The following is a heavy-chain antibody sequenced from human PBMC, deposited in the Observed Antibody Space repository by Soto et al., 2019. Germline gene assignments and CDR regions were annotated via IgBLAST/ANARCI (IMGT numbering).Heavy chain of an antibody. CDR2: ISADQSST. CDR3: ARDVRKLRFFDY. D-gene: IGHD3-3*01. Sequence: MRLPRAASWGNSVNLGMRRISKNPGKGLERVAAISADQSSTYYADSVKGRFTISRDNSKNTLYLQMDGLRTEDTAVYYCARDVRKLRFFDYWGQGTPVTVSS. CDR1: GNSVNLG. J-gene: IGHJ4*02. V-gene: IGHV3-30*04.